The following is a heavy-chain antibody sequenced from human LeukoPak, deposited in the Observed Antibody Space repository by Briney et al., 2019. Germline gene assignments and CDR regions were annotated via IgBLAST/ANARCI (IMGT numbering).Heavy chain of an antibody. J-gene: IGHJ4*02. V-gene: IGHV1-18*01. CDR1: GYTFTSYG. CDR3: ARDLGTSLVAY. D-gene: IGHD1-7*01. CDR2: ISAYNGNT. Sequence: AASVNVSCKASGYTFTSYGISWVRQATGQGLEWMGRISAYNGNTNDAQKLQGRVTMTTDTSTSTAYMELRSLRSHDTAVYYCARDLGTSLVAYWGQGTLVTVSS.